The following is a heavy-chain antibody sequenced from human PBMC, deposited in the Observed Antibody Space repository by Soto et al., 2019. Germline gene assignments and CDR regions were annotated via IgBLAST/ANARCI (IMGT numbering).Heavy chain of an antibody. CDR2: IIPIFGTA. CDR3: ARDRPEQLVRLYGMDV. D-gene: IGHD6-6*01. V-gene: IGHV1-69*01. Sequence: QVQLVQSGAEVKKPGSSVKVSCKASGGTFSSYAISWVRQAPGQGLEWMGGIIPIFGTANYAQKFQGRVTITADESTSTAYMELSSRRSEDTAVYYCARDRPEQLVRLYGMDVWGQGTTVTVSS. J-gene: IGHJ6*02. CDR1: GGTFSSYA.